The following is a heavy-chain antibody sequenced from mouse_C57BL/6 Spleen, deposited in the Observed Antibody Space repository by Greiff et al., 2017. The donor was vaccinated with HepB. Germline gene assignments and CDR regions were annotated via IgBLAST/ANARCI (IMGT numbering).Heavy chain of an antibody. V-gene: IGHV5-12*01. J-gene: IGHJ3*01. CDR2: ISTGGGST. CDR3: ARPFYDYDPAWFAY. Sequence: EVKLMESGGGLVQPGGSLKLSCAASGFTFTDYYMYWVRQTPDKRLEWVAYISTGGGSTYYPDTVKGRTTISIDNAKNTPYLQMSRLKSEDTAVYYCARPFYDYDPAWFAYWGQGTLVTVSA. CDR1: GFTFTDYY. D-gene: IGHD2-4*01.